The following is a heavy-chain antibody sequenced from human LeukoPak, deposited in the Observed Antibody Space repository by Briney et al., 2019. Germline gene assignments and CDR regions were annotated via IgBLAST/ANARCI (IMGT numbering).Heavy chain of an antibody. J-gene: IGHJ5*02. Sequence: ASVKVSCKASGYTFTSYDINWVRQATGQGLEWMGWMNPNSGNTGYAQKFQGRVTMTRNTSISTAYMELSSLRSEDTAVYYCARSPVYMGMPVWFDPWGQGTLVTVSS. V-gene: IGHV1-8*01. CDR1: GYTFTSYD. CDR3: ARSPVYMGMPVWFDP. CDR2: MNPNSGNT. D-gene: IGHD7-27*01.